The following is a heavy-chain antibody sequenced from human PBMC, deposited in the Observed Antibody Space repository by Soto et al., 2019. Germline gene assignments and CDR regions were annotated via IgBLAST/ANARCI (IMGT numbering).Heavy chain of an antibody. D-gene: IGHD3-22*01. CDR3: ARLNPGHYFESSGCADY. CDR2: IYYSGST. J-gene: IGHJ4*02. CDR1: GGSISSDDYF. Sequence: TSETLSLTCTVSGGSISSDDYFWSWIRQPPGKGLEWIGYIYYSGSTYFNPSLRSRLAMSLDTSKNQFSLNLYSVTAADTAVYYCARLNPGHYFESSGCADYWGQGTLVTVSS. V-gene: IGHV4-30-4*01.